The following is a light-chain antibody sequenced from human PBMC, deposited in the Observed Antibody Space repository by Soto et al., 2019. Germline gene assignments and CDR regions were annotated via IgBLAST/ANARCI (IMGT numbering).Light chain of an antibody. CDR2: DVS. Sequence: QSALTQPASVSGSPGQSITISCTGTSSDVGGYNYVSWYQQHPGKAPKLMIYDVSNRPSGVSNRFSGSKSGNTASLTISGLQAEDEADYYCSSYTCSSTLGVFGTGTKVIVL. J-gene: IGLJ1*01. CDR3: SSYTCSSTLGV. CDR1: SSDVGGYNY. V-gene: IGLV2-14*01.